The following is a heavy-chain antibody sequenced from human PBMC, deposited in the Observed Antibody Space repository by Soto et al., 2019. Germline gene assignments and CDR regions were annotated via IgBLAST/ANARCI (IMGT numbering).Heavy chain of an antibody. D-gene: IGHD5-12*01. CDR2: IYYSGST. Sequence: PSETLSLTCTVPGGSISSSSYYWGWIRQPPGKGLEWIGSIYYSGSTYYNPSLKGRVTISVDTSKNQFSLKLSSVTAADTAVYYCARQVRVATSDFDYWGQGTLVTVSS. V-gene: IGHV4-39*01. J-gene: IGHJ4*02. CDR3: ARQVRVATSDFDY. CDR1: GGSISSSSYY.